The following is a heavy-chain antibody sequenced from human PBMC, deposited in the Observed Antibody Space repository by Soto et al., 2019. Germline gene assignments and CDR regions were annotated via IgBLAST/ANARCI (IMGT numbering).Heavy chain of an antibody. V-gene: IGHV1-69*13. J-gene: IGHJ6*02. CDR2: IIPIFGTA. D-gene: IGHD6-6*01. CDR3: ARGIAARPPYYYGMDV. Sequence: SVKVSCKASGGTFSSYAISWVRQAPGQGLEWMGGIIPIFGTANYAQKFQGRVTITADESTSTAYMELSSLRSEDTAVYYCARGIAARPPYYYGMDVWGQGTTVTVSS. CDR1: GGTFSSYA.